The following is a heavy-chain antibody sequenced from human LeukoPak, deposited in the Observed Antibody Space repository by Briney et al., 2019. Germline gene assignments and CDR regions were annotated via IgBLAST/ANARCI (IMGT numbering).Heavy chain of an antibody. J-gene: IGHJ4*02. D-gene: IGHD6-13*01. CDR3: ARDEIRIAAAGFYFDY. CDR2: ISYDGSNK. V-gene: IGHV3-30*03. CDR1: GFTFSSYG. Sequence: PGGSLRLSCAASGFTFSSYGMHWVRQAPGKGLEWVAVISYDGSNKYYADSVKGRFTISRDNSKNTLYLQMNSLRAEDTAVYYCARDEIRIAAAGFYFDYWGQGTLVTVSS.